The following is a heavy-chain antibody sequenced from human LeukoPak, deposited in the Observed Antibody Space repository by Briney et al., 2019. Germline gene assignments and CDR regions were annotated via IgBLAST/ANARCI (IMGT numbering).Heavy chain of an antibody. CDR3: ARRRVEMATFDY. Sequence: SETLSLTCAVSGYSISSGYYWGWIRQPPGKGLEWIGSIYHSGSTYYNPSLKSRVTISVDTSKNQFSLKLSSVTAADAAVYYCARRRVEMATFDYWGQGTLVTVSS. J-gene: IGHJ4*02. CDR1: GYSISSGYY. V-gene: IGHV4-38-2*01. CDR2: IYHSGST. D-gene: IGHD5-24*01.